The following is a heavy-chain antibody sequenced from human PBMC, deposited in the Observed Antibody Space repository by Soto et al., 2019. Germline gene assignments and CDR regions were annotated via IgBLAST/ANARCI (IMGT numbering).Heavy chain of an antibody. V-gene: IGHV4-59*01. J-gene: IGHJ6*04. CDR1: GGSISSYY. CDR3: AIYCSGLGRDV. Sequence: SETLSLTCTVSGGSISSYYWSWIRQPPGKGLAWIGYIYYSGSTNYNPSLKSRVIISVDTSKNQFSLKLSSVTAADTAVYYCAIYCSGLGRDVWGKGTTVTVSS. CDR2: IYYSGST. D-gene: IGHD3-10*01.